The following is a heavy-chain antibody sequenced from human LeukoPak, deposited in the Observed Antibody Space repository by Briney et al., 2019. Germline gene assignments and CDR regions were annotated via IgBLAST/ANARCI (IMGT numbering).Heavy chain of an antibody. V-gene: IGHV1-69*05. J-gene: IGHJ4*02. D-gene: IGHD1-26*01. CDR2: IIPIFGTA. CDR1: GGTFSSYA. CDR3: ARVRRHRGSYYIDY. Sequence: SVKVSCKASGGTFSSYAISWVGQARGQGREGMGRIIPIFGTANYAQKLRGRVTINTDEYKSTEYMEQSSLRSEDTAVYYCARVRRHRGSYYIDYWGQGTLVTVSS.